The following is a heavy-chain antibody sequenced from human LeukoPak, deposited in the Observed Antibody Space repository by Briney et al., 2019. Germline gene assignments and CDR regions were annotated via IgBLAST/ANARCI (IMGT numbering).Heavy chain of an antibody. CDR1: GFDFNYYD. Sequence: GSLRLFCVASGFDFNYYDMNWVRQAPGKGLEWVSSISSKSTYIDSADSTKGRFTISRDNANNSVFLQMSSLRPEDTAVYYCARRGGLSSGRGFDHWGQGTLVTVSS. J-gene: IGHJ4*02. D-gene: IGHD3-16*01. CDR2: ISSKSTYI. CDR3: ARRGGLSSGRGFDH. V-gene: IGHV3-21*01.